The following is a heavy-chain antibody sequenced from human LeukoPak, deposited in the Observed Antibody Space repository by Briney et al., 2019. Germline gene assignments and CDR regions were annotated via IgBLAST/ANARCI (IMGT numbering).Heavy chain of an antibody. Sequence: SETLSLTCTVSGYSISSGYYWGWIRQPPGKGLEWIGSIYHSGSTYYNPSLKSRVTISVDTSKNQFSLKLSSVTAADTAVYYCARQLLDAFDLWGQGTVVTVSS. CDR3: ARQLLDAFDL. J-gene: IGHJ3*01. CDR1: GYSISSGYY. V-gene: IGHV4-38-2*02. CDR2: IYHSGST. D-gene: IGHD1-26*01.